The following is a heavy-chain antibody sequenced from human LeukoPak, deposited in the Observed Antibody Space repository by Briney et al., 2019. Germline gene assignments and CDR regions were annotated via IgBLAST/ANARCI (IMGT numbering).Heavy chain of an antibody. Sequence: GSLRLSCAASRFTFRSYWMSWVRQAPGKGLEWVANINEDGSEKTYVGSVKGRFTISRDNAINSLYLQMHSLRAEDTAVYFCARLSEQLSNDRPHSSGFGPTYFDLWGQGSLVTVSS. J-gene: IGHJ4*02. CDR1: RFTFRSYW. CDR2: INEDGSEK. D-gene: IGHD3-22*01. CDR3: ARLSEQLSNDRPHSSGFGPTYFDL. V-gene: IGHV3-7*01.